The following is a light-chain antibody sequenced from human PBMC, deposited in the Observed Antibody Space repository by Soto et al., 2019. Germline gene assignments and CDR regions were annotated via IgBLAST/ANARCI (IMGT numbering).Light chain of an antibody. CDR3: QQYGSSPRT. Sequence: EIVLTQSPGTLSLSTGERATLSCRASQSVSSSYLAWYQQKPGQAPRLLIYGASSRATGIPDRFSGSGPGTDFTLTIGRLEPEDFAVYYCQQYGSSPRTFGQGTKVDIK. CDR1: QSVSSSY. J-gene: IGKJ1*01. V-gene: IGKV3-20*01. CDR2: GAS.